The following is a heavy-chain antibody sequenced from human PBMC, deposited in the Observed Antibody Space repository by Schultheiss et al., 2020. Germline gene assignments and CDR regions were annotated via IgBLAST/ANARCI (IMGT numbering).Heavy chain of an antibody. CDR3: ARSLAVTTAGWFDP. V-gene: IGHV1-2*06. CDR1: GYTFTGYY. Sequence: ASVKVSCKASGYTFTGYYMHWVRQAPGQGLEWMGRINPNSGGTNYAQKFQGRVTMTRDTSISTAYMELSSLRSEDTAVYYCARSLAVTTAGWFDPWGQGTLVTVSS. J-gene: IGHJ5*02. CDR2: INPNSGGT. D-gene: IGHD4-17*01.